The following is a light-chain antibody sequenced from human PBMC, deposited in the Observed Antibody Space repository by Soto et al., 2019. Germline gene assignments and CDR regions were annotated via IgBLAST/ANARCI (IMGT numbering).Light chain of an antibody. CDR2: DVS. CDR3: SSYTSSSTPVV. V-gene: IGLV2-14*01. CDR1: SSDGGGYNY. Sequence: QSALTQPASVSGSPGQSITISCTGTSSDGGGYNYVSWYQQYPGKAPKLMIYDVSNRPSGVSNRFSGSKSGNTASLTISGLQAEDEADYYCSSYTSSSTPVVFGGGTQLTVL. J-gene: IGLJ2*01.